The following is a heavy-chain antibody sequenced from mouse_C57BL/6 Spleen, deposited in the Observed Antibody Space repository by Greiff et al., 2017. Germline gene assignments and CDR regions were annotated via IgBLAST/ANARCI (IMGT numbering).Heavy chain of an antibody. CDR1: GFTFSSYA. CDR3: TRDLDSSGYEGVPWFAY. Sequence: EVKLMESGEGLVKPGGSLKLSCAASGFTFSSYAMSWVRQTPEKRLEWVAYISSGGDYIYYADTVKGRFTISRDNARNTLYLQMSSLKSEDTAMYYCTRDLDSSGYEGVPWFAYWGQGTLVTVSA. CDR2: ISSGGDYI. D-gene: IGHD3-2*02. V-gene: IGHV5-9-1*02. J-gene: IGHJ3*01.